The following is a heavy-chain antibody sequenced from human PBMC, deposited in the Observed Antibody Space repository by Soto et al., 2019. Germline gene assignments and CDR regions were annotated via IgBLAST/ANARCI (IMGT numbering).Heavy chain of an antibody. D-gene: IGHD5-18*01. V-gene: IGHV1-69*13. CDR2: IIPIFGTA. J-gene: IGHJ6*02. CDR1: GGTFSSYA. Sequence: SVKVSCKASGGTFSSYAISWVRQAPGQGLEWIGGIIPIFGTANYAQKFQGRVTITADESTSTAYMELSSLRSEDTAVYYCASRPVDTAMVTATYYGMDVWGQGTTVTVSS. CDR3: ASRPVDTAMVTATYYGMDV.